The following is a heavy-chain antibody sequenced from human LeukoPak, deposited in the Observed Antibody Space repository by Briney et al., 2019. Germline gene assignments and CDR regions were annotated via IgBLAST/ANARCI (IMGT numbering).Heavy chain of an antibody. D-gene: IGHD1-26*01. CDR3: ARHMDSGSLLDASDI. Sequence: GESLKISCKGSGYSFTSYWIAWVRQLPGKGLEWMGIIYPGDFDTKYSPSFQGQVTISADTIISTTYLQWSSLKASDTAMYYCARHMDSGSLLDASDIWGQGTMVT. CDR1: GYSFTSYW. CDR2: IYPGDFDT. J-gene: IGHJ3*02. V-gene: IGHV5-51*01.